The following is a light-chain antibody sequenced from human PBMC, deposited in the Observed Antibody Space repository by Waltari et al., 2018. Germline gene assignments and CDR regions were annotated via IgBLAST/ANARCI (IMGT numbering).Light chain of an antibody. V-gene: IGKV1-39*01. CDR1: QRIDNF. CDR2: GAS. J-gene: IGKJ1*01. Sequence: DVQMTQSPFSLSASVGDRVTLTCRASQRIDNFLSSYQQKPGKAPNLLIYGASNLQSGVPSRFSGSGFGTDFTLTITSLQPQDSATYYCQQSYTTSWTFGQGTTVEVK. CDR3: QQSYTTSWT.